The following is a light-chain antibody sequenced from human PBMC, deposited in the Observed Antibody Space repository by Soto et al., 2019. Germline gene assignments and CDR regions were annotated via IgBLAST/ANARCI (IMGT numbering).Light chain of an antibody. V-gene: IGKV2-28*01. CDR1: QSLLHSNGYNY. J-gene: IGKJ5*01. CDR2: LGS. CDR3: MQALQTPPT. Sequence: MTQSPSSLSACVGDRFTISCRSSQSLLHSNGYNYLDWYLQKPGQSPQLLIYLGSNRASGVPDRFSGSGSGTDFTLKISRVEAEDVGVYYCMQALQTPPTFGQGTRLEIK.